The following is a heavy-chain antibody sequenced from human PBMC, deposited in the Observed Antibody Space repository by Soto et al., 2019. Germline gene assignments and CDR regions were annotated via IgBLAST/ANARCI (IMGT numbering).Heavy chain of an antibody. CDR1: GFILSSSA. V-gene: IGHV3-23*01. CDR3: AKGPTIFGVVITFEYYYGMAV. Sequence: PGGSLRLSCTASGFILSSSAMSWVRQAPGKGLEWVSAISASGAKTYYADSVKGRFTISGDNSKNTVYLQMNSLRGEDTAVYYCAKGPTIFGVVITFEYYYGMAVWGQGTTVTVSS. CDR2: ISASGAKT. D-gene: IGHD3-3*01. J-gene: IGHJ6*02.